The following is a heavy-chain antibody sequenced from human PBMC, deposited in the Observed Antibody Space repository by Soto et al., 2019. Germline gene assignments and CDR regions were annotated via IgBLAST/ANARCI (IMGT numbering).Heavy chain of an antibody. Sequence: QVQLQESGPGLVKPSETLSLTCTVSGGSVSSGSYYWSWIRQPPGKGLEWIGYIYYSGSTNYNPSLKSRVTISVDTSKNQFSLKLSSVTAADTAVYYCAGGNRLHSSDYWGQGTLVTASS. CDR1: GGSVSSGSYY. CDR2: IYYSGST. J-gene: IGHJ4*02. V-gene: IGHV4-61*01. CDR3: AGGNRLHSSDY. D-gene: IGHD4-4*01.